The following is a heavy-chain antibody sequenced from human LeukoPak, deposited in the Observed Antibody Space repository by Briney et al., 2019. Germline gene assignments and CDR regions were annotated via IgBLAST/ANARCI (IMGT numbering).Heavy chain of an antibody. V-gene: IGHV1-2*02. Sequence: ASVKVSCKASGYTFTGYYMHWVRQAPGQGLEWMGWINPNSGGTNYAQKFQGRVTMTRDTSISTAYMELSRPRSDDTAVYYCARDSRYCSGGSCYPNWFDPWGQGTLVTVSS. J-gene: IGHJ5*02. CDR1: GYTFTGYY. CDR3: ARDSRYCSGGSCYPNWFDP. CDR2: INPNSGGT. D-gene: IGHD2-15*01.